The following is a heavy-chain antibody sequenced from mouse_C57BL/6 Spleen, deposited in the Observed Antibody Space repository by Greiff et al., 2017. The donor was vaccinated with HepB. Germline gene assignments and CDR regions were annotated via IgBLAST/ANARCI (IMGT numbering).Heavy chain of an antibody. Sequence: EVKLMESGPGLVKPSQSLSLTCSVTGYSITSGYYWNWIRQFPGNKLEWMGYISYDGSNNYNPSLKNRISITRDTSKNQFFLKLNSVTTEDTATYYCARRTTWDWYFDVWGTGTTVTVSS. CDR3: ARRTTWDWYFDV. J-gene: IGHJ1*03. CDR2: ISYDGSN. V-gene: IGHV3-6*01. D-gene: IGHD4-1*01. CDR1: GYSITSGYY.